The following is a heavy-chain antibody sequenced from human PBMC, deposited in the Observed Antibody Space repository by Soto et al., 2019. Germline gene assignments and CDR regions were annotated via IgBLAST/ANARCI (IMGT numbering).Heavy chain of an antibody. CDR2: IKSDGSST. Sequence: GGSLRLSCVASGFSFDNYAMSWVRQAPGRGLEWVSAIKSDGSSTYYAASVKDRFIISRDNSKNTLYLQLNSLRAEDTAVYYCAQLGLMTFSHKHYFNHWGRGTLVTVS. CDR3: AQLGLMTFSHKHYFNH. D-gene: IGHD3-16*01. V-gene: IGHV3-23*01. J-gene: IGHJ4*02. CDR1: GFSFDNYA.